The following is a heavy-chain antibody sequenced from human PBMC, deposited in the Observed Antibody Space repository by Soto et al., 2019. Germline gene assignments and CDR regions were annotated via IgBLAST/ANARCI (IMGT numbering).Heavy chain of an antibody. V-gene: IGHV1-69*02. J-gene: IGHJ5*01. CDR2: ISPMLDIT. D-gene: IGHD5-12*01. CDR1: GRTCSNHI. CDR3: VKASPIGSVVSGPDDMDS. Sequence: QVQLVQSGAEVKKPWSSVKVSCKASGRTCSNHIITWVRQAPGQGPEWMGRISPMLDITNYAQKFHGRVPITADKSATTAYMGVSSLIPEDTAVYYCVKASPIGSVVSGPDDMDSWGQGTPVTVSS.